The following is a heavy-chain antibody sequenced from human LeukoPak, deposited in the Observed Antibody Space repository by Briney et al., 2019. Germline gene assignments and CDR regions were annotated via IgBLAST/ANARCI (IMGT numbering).Heavy chain of an antibody. J-gene: IGHJ4*02. D-gene: IGHD5-18*01. CDR2: ISSSSSSI. CDR3: ARASGDIVETATMGSY. CDR1: GFTFSSYS. V-gene: IGHV3-21*01. Sequence: GRSLRLSCAASGFTFSSYSMNWVRQAPGKGLEWVTSISSSSSSIYYADSVKGRFTISRDNAKNSLYLQMNSLRAEDTAVYYCARASGDIVETATMGSYWGQGTLVTVSS.